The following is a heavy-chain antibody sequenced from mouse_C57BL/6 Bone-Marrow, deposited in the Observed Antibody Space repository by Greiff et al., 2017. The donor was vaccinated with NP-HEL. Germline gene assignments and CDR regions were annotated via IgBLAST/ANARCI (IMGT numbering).Heavy chain of an antibody. CDR2: ISNGGGST. V-gene: IGHV5-12*01. CDR1: GFTFSDYY. Sequence: EVKLVESGGGLVQPGGSLKLSCAASGFTFSDYYMYWVRQTPEKRLEWVAYISNGGGSTYYPDTVKGRFTISRDNAKNTLYLQMSRLKSEDTAMYYCARRGWSYYAMDYWGLGTSVTVSS. CDR3: ARRGWSYYAMDY. J-gene: IGHJ4*01. D-gene: IGHD2-3*01.